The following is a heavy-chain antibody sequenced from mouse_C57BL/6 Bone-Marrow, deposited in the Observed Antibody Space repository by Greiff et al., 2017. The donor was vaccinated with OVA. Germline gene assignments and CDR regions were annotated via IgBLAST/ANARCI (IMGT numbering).Heavy chain of an antibody. CDR3: ARSPQFITTVVAPFYAMDY. Sequence: QVQLQQPGAELVKPGASVKLSCKASGYTFTSYWMHWVKQRPGQGLEWIGMIHPNSGSTNYNEKFKSKATLTVDKSSSTAYMQLSSLTSEDSAVYYCARSPQFITTVVAPFYAMDYWGQGTSVTVSS. J-gene: IGHJ4*01. CDR2: IHPNSGST. D-gene: IGHD1-1*01. V-gene: IGHV1-64*01. CDR1: GYTFTSYW.